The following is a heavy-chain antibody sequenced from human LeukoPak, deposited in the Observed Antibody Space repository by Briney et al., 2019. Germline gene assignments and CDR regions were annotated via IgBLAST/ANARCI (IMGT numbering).Heavy chain of an antibody. CDR3: ARALPDGYSYGTRHYYYYYYMDV. CDR2: INPNSGGT. D-gene: IGHD5-18*01. V-gene: IGHV1-2*02. CDR1: GYTLTELS. Sequence: ASVKVSCKVSGYTLTELSMHWVRQAPGQGLEGMGWINPNSGGTNYAQKFQGRVTMTRDTSISTAYMELSRLRSDDTAVYYCARALPDGYSYGTRHYYYYYYMDVWGKGTTVTVSS. J-gene: IGHJ6*03.